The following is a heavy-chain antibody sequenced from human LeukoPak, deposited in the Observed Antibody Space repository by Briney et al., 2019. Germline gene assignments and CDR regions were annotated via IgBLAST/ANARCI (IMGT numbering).Heavy chain of an antibody. D-gene: IGHD2-15*01. CDR1: GYTFTTYF. J-gene: IGHJ6*03. Sequence: ASVKVSCKASGYTFTTYFINLVRQAPGQGLEWMGIINPSGGSTRYAQKFQGRLTMTRDTSTSTVSMELSSLRSDDTAVYYCARDTRSLLGYSPMEWGYYMDFWGKGTTVTVSS. CDR2: INPSGGST. V-gene: IGHV1-46*01. CDR3: ARDTRSLLGYSPMEWGYYMDF.